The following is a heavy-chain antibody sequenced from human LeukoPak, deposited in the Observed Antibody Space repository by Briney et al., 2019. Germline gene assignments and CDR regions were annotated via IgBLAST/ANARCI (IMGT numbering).Heavy chain of an antibody. Sequence: GGSLRLSCAASGFTFSDYYMSWIRQAPGKGLEWVAYISTSSSSTDSADSVRGRFTISRDNAKNSLYLRMNSLRAEDTAMYYCATLGSSGMVHGNLDFWGQGTLVTVSS. V-gene: IGHV3-11*06. CDR3: ATLGSSGMVHGNLDF. D-gene: IGHD3-10*01. CDR1: GFTFSDYY. CDR2: ISTSSSST. J-gene: IGHJ4*02.